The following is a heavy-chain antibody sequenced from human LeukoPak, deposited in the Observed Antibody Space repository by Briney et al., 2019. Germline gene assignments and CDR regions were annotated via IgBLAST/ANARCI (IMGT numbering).Heavy chain of an antibody. V-gene: IGHV4-30-2*01. Sequence: SETLSLTCAVSGGSISSGGYSWSWIRQPPGKGLEWIGYIYHSGSTYYNPSLKSRVTISVDRSKNQFSLKLSSVTAADTAVYYCARGDYSSSFISFDYWGQGTLVTVSS. J-gene: IGHJ4*02. CDR3: ARGDYSSSFISFDY. CDR2: IYHSGST. CDR1: GGSISSGGYS. D-gene: IGHD6-13*01.